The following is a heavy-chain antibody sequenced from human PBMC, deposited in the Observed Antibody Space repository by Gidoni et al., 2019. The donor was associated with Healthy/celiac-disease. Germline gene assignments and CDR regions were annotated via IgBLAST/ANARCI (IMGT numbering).Heavy chain of an antibody. CDR3: AKVGLEYSSSPAEDYFDY. Sequence: VQLLESGGGCVQPGGSLRRSCAASGYTFDRSAMSWVRQAPGKGLGWVSAISGSGVRTDDADTVKGRFTISRYNSNNTLSLQMKCLRAEDTAVYYCAKVGLEYSSSPAEDYFDYWGQGTLVTVSS. CDR2: ISGSGVRT. D-gene: IGHD6-6*01. CDR1: GYTFDRSA. J-gene: IGHJ4*02. V-gene: IGHV3-23*01.